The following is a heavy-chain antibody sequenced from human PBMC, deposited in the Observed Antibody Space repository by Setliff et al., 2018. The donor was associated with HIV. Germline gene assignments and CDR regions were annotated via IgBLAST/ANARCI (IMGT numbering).Heavy chain of an antibody. V-gene: IGHV2-5*01. J-gene: IGHJ4*02. CDR1: GLSLSTSGMG. D-gene: IGHD1-1*01. Sequence: SGHTLVNPTQTRTLNCKFSGLSLSTSGMGVGWIRQSPGKALEWLAYIYSNNNKHYSTSLKSRLTVPNDTSKNRVVSTMTIMDPVDTATYYCEYSGRQLMGPYFDFWGQGTPVTVSS. CDR2: IYSNNNK. CDR3: EYSGRQLMGPYFDF.